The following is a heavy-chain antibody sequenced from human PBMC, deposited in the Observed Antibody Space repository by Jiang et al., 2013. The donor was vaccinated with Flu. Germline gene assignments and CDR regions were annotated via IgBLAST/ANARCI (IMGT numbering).Heavy chain of an antibody. J-gene: IGHJ6*02. CDR3: ARASTGTTLYYYYYYGMDV. Sequence: GAEVKKPGSSVKVSCKASGGTFSSYAISWVRQAPGQGLEWMGGIIPIFGTANYAQKFQGRVTITADKSTSTAYMELSSLRSEDTAVYYCARASTGTTLYYYYYYGMDVWGQGTTVTVSS. D-gene: IGHD1-7*01. CDR2: IIPIFGTA. V-gene: IGHV1-69*06. CDR1: GGTFSSYA.